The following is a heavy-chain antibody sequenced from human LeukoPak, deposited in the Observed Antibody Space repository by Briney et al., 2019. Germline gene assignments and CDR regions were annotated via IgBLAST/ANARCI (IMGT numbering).Heavy chain of an antibody. CDR3: ARGAYCSSTSCYVGFAYGMDV. J-gene: IGHJ6*04. V-gene: IGHV4-4*02. CDR2: IYHSEST. Sequence: LRRTLSLTCAVSGGSISSSNWWSWVRQPPGKGLEWIGEIYHSESTNYNPSLKSRVTISVDKSKNQFSLKLSSVTAADTAVYYCARGAYCSSTSCYVGFAYGMDVWGKGTTVTVSS. CDR1: GGSISSSNW. D-gene: IGHD2-2*01.